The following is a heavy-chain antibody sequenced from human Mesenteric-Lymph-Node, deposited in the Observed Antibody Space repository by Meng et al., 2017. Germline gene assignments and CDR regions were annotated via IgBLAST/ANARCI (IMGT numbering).Heavy chain of an antibody. V-gene: IGHV1-69*04. CDR2: IIPILGIA. D-gene: IGHD6-13*01. CDR1: GDTFTGYY. CDR3: ARDSRDAAAWLG. Sequence: SVKVSCKASGDTFTGYYMHWVRQAPGQGLEWMGRIIPILGIANYAQKFQGRVTITADKSTSTAYMELSSLRSEDTAVYYCARDSRDAAAWLGWGQGTLVTVSS. J-gene: IGHJ4*02.